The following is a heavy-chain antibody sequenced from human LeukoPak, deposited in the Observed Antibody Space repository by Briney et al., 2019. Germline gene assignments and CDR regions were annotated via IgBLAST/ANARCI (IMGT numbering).Heavy chain of an antibody. CDR2: FDPEDGET. J-gene: IGHJ4*02. CDR3: ATVGSYDSSGYYPL. V-gene: IGHV1-24*01. CDR1: GYTLTELS. Sequence: GASVKVSCKVSGYTLTELSMHWVRQAPGKGLDWMGGFDPEDGETIYAQKFQGRVTMTEDTSTDTAYMELSSLRSEDTAVYYCATVGSYDSSGYYPLWGQGTLVTVSS. D-gene: IGHD3-22*01.